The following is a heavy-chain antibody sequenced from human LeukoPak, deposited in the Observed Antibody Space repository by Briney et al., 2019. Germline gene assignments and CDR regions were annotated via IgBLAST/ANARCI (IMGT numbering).Heavy chain of an antibody. J-gene: IGHJ4*02. CDR3: ARDPAAAGNVDY. Sequence: ASVKVSCKPSGYTFTSYGVSWVRQAPGQGLEWMGWISPYSADTSYAQKFQGRVTVTTDTSTSTAYMELRSLRPDDTAVYYCARDPAAAGNVDYWGQGTLVTVSP. CDR1: GYTFTSYG. CDR2: ISPYSADT. D-gene: IGHD6-13*01. V-gene: IGHV1-18*01.